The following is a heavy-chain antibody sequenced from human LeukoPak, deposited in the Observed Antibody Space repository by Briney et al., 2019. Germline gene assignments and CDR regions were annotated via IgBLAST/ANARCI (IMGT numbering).Heavy chain of an antibody. J-gene: IGHJ3*02. CDR3: ARGPNYSDSSGYGDAFDI. CDR2: IIPIFGTA. V-gene: IGHV1-69*05. CDR1: GGTFSSYA. D-gene: IGHD3-22*01. Sequence: ASVKVSCKASGGTFSSYAISWVRQAPGQGLEWMGRIIPIFGTANYAQKFQGRVTMTRDTSTSTVYMELSSLRSEDTAVYYCARGPNYSDSSGYGDAFDIWGQGTMVTVSS.